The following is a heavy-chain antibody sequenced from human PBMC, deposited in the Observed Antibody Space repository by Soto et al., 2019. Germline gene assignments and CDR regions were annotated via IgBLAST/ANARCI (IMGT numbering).Heavy chain of an antibody. CDR2: ISYDGSNE. V-gene: IGHV3-30*18. CDR3: AKAPYSGTYWEYFDY. Sequence: QVQLVESGGGVVQPGRSLRLSCATSGFTFSNYDMHWVRQAPGKGLEWVAAISYDGSNEYYADSVRGRFTISRDNSKNTLYLQMNSLRVEDTAVDYCAKAPYSGTYWEYFDYWGQGTLVTVSS. CDR1: GFTFSNYD. D-gene: IGHD1-26*01. J-gene: IGHJ4*02.